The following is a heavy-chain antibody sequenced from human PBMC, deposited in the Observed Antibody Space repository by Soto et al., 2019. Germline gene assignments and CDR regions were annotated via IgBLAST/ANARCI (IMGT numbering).Heavy chain of an antibody. J-gene: IGHJ5*02. D-gene: IGHD6-13*01. CDR2: INHSGST. CDR3: ARGLMRGFIAAAGRKSNWFDP. CDR1: GGSFSGYY. Sequence: SETLSLTCAVYGGSFSGYYWSWIRQPPGKGLEWIGEINHSGSTNYNPSLKSRVTISVDTSKNQFSLELSSVTAADTAVYYCARGLMRGFIAAAGRKSNWFDPWGQGTLVTVSS. V-gene: IGHV4-34*01.